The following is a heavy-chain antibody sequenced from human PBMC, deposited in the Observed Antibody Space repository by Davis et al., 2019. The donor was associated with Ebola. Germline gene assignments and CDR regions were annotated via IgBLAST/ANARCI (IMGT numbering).Heavy chain of an antibody. D-gene: IGHD1-26*01. J-gene: IGHJ3*01. Sequence: PGGSLRLSCGGFGFTFTTYAMSWVRQAPGKGPEWVSGMSGSGDRTYYADSVRGRFTISRDNSKNTLYLQMHSLRAEDTATYYCATSYSGTVYACDVWGRGTKVAVSS. CDR3: ATSYSGTVYACDV. V-gene: IGHV3-23*01. CDR1: GFTFTTYA. CDR2: MSGSGDRT.